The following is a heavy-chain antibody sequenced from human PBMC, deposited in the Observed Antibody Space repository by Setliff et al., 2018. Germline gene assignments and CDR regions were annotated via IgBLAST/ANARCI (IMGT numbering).Heavy chain of an antibody. V-gene: IGHV3-48*03. D-gene: IGHD3-16*01. CDR1: GFFFRSYE. CDR2: INSSGTKI. J-gene: IGHJ4*02. CDR3: ARSINGYQQRYDF. Sequence: GGSLRLSCAASGFFFRSYEMNWVRQTPGKGLEWVSYINSSGTKIYYADSVEGRFTISRDNGKNSLFLQMNSVRAEDTAVYYCARSINGYQQRYDFWGQGALVTVSS.